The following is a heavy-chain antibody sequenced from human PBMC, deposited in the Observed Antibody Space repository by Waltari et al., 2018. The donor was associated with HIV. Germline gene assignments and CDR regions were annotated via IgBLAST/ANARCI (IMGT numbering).Heavy chain of an antibody. Sequence: EVQLLESGGGLVQPGGSLRLSCAASGFTFSSYAMSWVRQAPGKGLEWVSAISGSGGSTYYADSVKGRLTISRDNSKNTLYLQMNSLRAEDTAVYYCAKDVTMWFGEKNYFDYWGQGTLVTVSS. CDR1: GFTFSSYA. D-gene: IGHD3-10*01. J-gene: IGHJ4*02. CDR3: AKDVTMWFGEKNYFDY. CDR2: ISGSGGST. V-gene: IGHV3-23*01.